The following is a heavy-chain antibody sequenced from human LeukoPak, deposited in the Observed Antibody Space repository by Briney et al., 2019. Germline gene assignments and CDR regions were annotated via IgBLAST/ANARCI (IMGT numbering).Heavy chain of an antibody. D-gene: IGHD4-17*01. Sequence: PSETLSLTCAVYGGSFSGYYWSWIRQPPGKGLEWIGEINHSGSTNYNPSLKSRVTISVDTSKNQFSLKLSSVTAADTAVYYCARARLTPAVTTFRGSGMDVWGQGTTVTVSS. J-gene: IGHJ6*02. V-gene: IGHV4-34*01. CDR3: ARARLTPAVTTFRGSGMDV. CDR2: INHSGST. CDR1: GGSFSGYY.